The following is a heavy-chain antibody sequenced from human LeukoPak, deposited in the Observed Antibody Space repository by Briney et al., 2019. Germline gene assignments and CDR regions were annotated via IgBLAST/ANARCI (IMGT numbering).Heavy chain of an antibody. V-gene: IGHV3-23*01. CDR1: GFTFSSYA. CDR2: ISGSGGST. J-gene: IGHJ5*02. Sequence: PGGSLRLSCAASGFTFSSYAMSWVRQAPGKGLEWVSAISGSGGSTYYADSVKGRFTISRDNSKNTLYLQMNSLRAEDTAVYYCTKDRSNLYVRGANWFDPWGQGTLVTVSS. CDR3: TKDRSNLYVRGANWFDP. D-gene: IGHD5/OR15-5a*01.